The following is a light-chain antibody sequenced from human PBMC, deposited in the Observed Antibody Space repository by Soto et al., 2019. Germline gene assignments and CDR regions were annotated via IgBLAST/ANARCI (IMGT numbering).Light chain of an antibody. Sequence: EIVLTQSPGTLSLSPGERATLSCGASQSVRGDYLAWSQQKPGQAPRLLIYDASTRATGIPDRFSGSGSGTDFTLTISRLEPEDFAVYFCQQYGSLPETFGQGTKVEIK. V-gene: IGKV3-20*01. J-gene: IGKJ1*01. CDR2: DAS. CDR3: QQYGSLPET. CDR1: QSVRGDY.